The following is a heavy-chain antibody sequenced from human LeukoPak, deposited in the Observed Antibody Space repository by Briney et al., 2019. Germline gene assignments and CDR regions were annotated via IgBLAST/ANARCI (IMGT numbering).Heavy chain of an antibody. CDR1: GFNVSNNY. CDR2: SYSDSNT. CDR3: VRKDRDFNAAFDI. V-gene: IGHV3-53*01. D-gene: IGHD1-14*01. J-gene: IGHJ3*02. Sequence: PGGSLRLSCAASGFNVSNNYMSWVRQAPGKGLEWVSISYSDSNTNYADSVKGRFTISRDTSQNTLSLQMNSLRAEDTAVYYCVRKDRDFNAAFDIWGQGTVVTVSS.